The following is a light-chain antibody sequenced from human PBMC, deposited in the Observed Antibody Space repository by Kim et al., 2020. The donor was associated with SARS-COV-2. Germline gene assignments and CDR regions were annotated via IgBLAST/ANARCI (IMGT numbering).Light chain of an antibody. CDR3: QQSHTAPLLT. CDR2: AAS. J-gene: IGKJ4*01. CDR1: QNINSY. Sequence: DIQMTQSPSSLAASVGDRVTITCRASQNINSYLNWYQQKPGKAPKLLIYAASTLQSGVPSRFSGSGSGTDFTPTINSLQTEDFATYYCQQSHTAPLLTFGGGTKVDIK. V-gene: IGKV1-39*01.